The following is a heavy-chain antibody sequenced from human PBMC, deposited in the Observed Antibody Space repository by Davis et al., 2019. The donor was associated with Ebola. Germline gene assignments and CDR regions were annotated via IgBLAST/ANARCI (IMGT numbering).Heavy chain of an antibody. CDR2: ISHAGFS. J-gene: IGHJ5*02. V-gene: IGHV4-34*01. CDR1: GGSFSAYY. CDR3: ARTTKTSVSDSGLGYTYLDP. Sequence: SETLSLTCAVYGGSFSAYYWSWIRQSPGKGLAWIGYISHAGFSDYNPSLTSRVTISVDTSKNQFALKMNPVTAADTAIYYCARTTKTSVSDSGLGYTYLDPWSQGTLVTVSS. D-gene: IGHD1-1*01.